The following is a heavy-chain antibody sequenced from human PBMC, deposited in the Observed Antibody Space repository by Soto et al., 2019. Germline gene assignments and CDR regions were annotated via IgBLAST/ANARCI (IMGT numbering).Heavy chain of an antibody. J-gene: IGHJ4*02. D-gene: IGHD3-9*01. CDR3: ARDYDILTAYNFDY. CDR1: GFTFSSYA. Sequence: SGWSLRLSCAASGFTFSSYAMHLVRQAPGKGLEWVAFISYDGSNKYYADSVKGRFTISRDNSKNTLYLQMNSLRAEDTAVYYCARDYDILTAYNFDYWGEGTLVTVSS. V-gene: IGHV3-30-3*01. CDR2: ISYDGSNK.